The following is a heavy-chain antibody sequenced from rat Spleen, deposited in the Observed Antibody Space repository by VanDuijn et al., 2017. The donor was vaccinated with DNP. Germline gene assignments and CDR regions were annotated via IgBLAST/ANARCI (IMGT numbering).Heavy chain of an antibody. J-gene: IGHJ2*01. CDR1: GYSITNNY. V-gene: IGHV3-1*01. Sequence: EVRLQESGPGLVQPSQSLSHTCSVTGYSITNNYWAWIRKFPGNKMEWIGYINNVGGTNYNPSLKSRISISRDTSKNELFLQVISVTTDDTATYYCAGRAGGSHYFDYWGRGVMVTVSS. D-gene: IGHD1-11*01. CDR3: AGRAGGSHYFDY. CDR2: INNVGGT.